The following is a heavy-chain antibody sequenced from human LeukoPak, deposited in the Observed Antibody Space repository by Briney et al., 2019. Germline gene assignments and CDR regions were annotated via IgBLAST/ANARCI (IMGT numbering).Heavy chain of an antibody. D-gene: IGHD5-18*01. V-gene: IGHV4-39*07. Sequence: SETLSLTCTVSGGSISSCSYYWGWIRQPPGKGLEWIGSIYYTGNTFYNPSLKSRLTISVDTSKNQFSLKLSSVTAADTAVYYCASPPSKRGYNYGLVYWGQGTLVTVSS. CDR3: ASPPSKRGYNYGLVY. CDR1: GGSISSCSYY. J-gene: IGHJ1*01. CDR2: IYYTGNT.